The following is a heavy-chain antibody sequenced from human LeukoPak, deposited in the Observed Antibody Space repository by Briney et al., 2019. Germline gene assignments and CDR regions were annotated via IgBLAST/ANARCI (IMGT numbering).Heavy chain of an antibody. J-gene: IGHJ4*02. V-gene: IGHV4-38-2*02. Sequence: SETLSLTCAVSGYSISSGYYWGWIRQPPGKGLEWIGSIYHSGSTYYNPSLKSRVTISVDTSKNQFSLKLSSVTAADTAVYYCARDDYGGNVYWGQGTLVTVSS. CDR1: GYSISSGYY. D-gene: IGHD4-23*01. CDR3: ARDDYGGNVY. CDR2: IYHSGST.